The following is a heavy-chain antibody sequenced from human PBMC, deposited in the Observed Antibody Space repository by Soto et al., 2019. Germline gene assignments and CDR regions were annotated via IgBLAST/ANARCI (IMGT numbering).Heavy chain of an antibody. CDR3: ARGPYCSGGSCYRVSFDY. CDR1: GGTFSSYA. Sequence: SVKVSCKASGGTFSSYAISWVRQAPGQGLEWMGGIIPIFGTANYAQKFQGRVTITADESTSTAYMELSSLRSEDTAVYYCARGPYCSGGSCYRVSFDYWGQGTLVTVSS. CDR2: IIPIFGTA. D-gene: IGHD2-15*01. J-gene: IGHJ4*02. V-gene: IGHV1-69*13.